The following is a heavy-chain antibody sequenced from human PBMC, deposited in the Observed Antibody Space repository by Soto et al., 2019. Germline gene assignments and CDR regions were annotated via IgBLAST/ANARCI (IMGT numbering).Heavy chain of an antibody. Sequence: QVQLVQSGAEVKKPGSSVKVSCKASGGTFSSYAISWVRQAPGQGLEWMGGIIPIFGTANYAQKFQGRVTITADESTSTADMELSSLRSEDTAVYYCARDHIVVVPAAIGEYYYYYGMDVWGQGTTVTVSS. J-gene: IGHJ6*02. CDR2: IIPIFGTA. CDR1: GGTFSSYA. D-gene: IGHD2-2*02. CDR3: ARDHIVVVPAAIGEYYYYYGMDV. V-gene: IGHV1-69*01.